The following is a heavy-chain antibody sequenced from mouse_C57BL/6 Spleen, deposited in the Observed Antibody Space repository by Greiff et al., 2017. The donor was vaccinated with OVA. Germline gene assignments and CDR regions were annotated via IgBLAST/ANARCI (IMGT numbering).Heavy chain of an antibody. V-gene: IGHV5-17*01. Sequence: EVQRVESGGGLVKPGGSLKLSCAASGFTFSDYGMHWVRQAPEKGLEWVAYISSGSSTIYYADTMKGRFTISRDNAKNTLFLQMTSLRSEDTAMYYCARRDLAWFAYWGQGTLVTVSA. CDR3: ARRDLAWFAY. CDR1: GFTFSDYG. J-gene: IGHJ3*01. CDR2: ISSGSSTI.